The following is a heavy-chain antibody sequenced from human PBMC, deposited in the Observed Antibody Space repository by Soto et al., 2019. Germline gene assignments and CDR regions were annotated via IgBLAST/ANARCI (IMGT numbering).Heavy chain of an antibody. CDR3: ARLVVPAAIPSDYYGLDV. Sequence: EVQLVESGGGLVKPGGSLRLSCAASGFIFSSYSMNWVRQAPGKGLEWVSFISSSSNYIYYADSVKGRFTISRDNANNSLYLQMNSLRAEDTAVYYCARLVVPAAIPSDYYGLDVWGQGTTVTVSS. D-gene: IGHD2-2*01. CDR2: ISSSSNYI. CDR1: GFIFSSYS. V-gene: IGHV3-21*01. J-gene: IGHJ6*02.